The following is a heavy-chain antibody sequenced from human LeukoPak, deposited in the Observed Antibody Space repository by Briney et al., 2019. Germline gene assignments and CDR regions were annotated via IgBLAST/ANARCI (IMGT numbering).Heavy chain of an antibody. J-gene: IGHJ4*02. CDR2: IDPSGGST. D-gene: IGHD5-18*01. CDR1: GYTFTNYY. Sequence: EASVKVSCKASGYTFTNYYMHWVRLAPGQGLEWMGIIDPSGGSTTYAQKFQGRVTMTRDTSTSTVYMELTSLRSEDTAMYYCARDWGIQQWPPSYFDYWGQGTLVTVSS. V-gene: IGHV1-46*01. CDR3: ARDWGIQQWPPSYFDY.